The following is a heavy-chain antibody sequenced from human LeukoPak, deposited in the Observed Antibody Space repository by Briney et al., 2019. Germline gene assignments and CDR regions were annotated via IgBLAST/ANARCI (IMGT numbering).Heavy chain of an antibody. J-gene: IGHJ4*02. V-gene: IGHV3-15*01. CDR1: GFTFSTAW. CDR3: TTRITMIAYLDY. Sequence: GGSLRLSCAASGFTFSTAWMSWVRQAPGKGLEWVGRIKSKTDGGTTDYAAPVKGRFTISRDDSKNTLYLQMNGLKTEDTAVYYCTTRITMIAYLDYWGQGTLVTVSS. CDR2: IKSKTDGGTT. D-gene: IGHD3-22*01.